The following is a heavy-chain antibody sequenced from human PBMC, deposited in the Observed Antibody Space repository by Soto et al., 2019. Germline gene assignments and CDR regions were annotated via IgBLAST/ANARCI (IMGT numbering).Heavy chain of an antibody. Sequence: VGSLRLSCEASGFTFNTFAMSWVRQAPGRGLEWVSRINKSGGSRYYSDSVRGRFTVSRDNSKNTLFLQINSLRDEDTAIYYCAKGAEMPTIPFDSWGQGALVTVSS. CDR3: AKGAEMPTIPFDS. V-gene: IGHV3-23*01. CDR2: INKSGGSR. CDR1: GFTFNTFA. D-gene: IGHD2-2*01. J-gene: IGHJ4*02.